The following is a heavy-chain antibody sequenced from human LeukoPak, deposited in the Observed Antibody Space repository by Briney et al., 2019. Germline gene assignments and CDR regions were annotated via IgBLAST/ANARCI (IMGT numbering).Heavy chain of an antibody. CDR2: IYYSGST. Sequence: SETLSLTCTVSGCSISGYYWSWIRQSPGKGLEWIGYIYYSGSTNYNPSLKSRVAISGDTSTNQFSLKLSSVTAADTAVYYCARHFYSSSSGLFYFDYWGQGTLVTVSS. J-gene: IGHJ4*02. V-gene: IGHV4-59*08. CDR1: GCSISGYY. D-gene: IGHD6-19*01. CDR3: ARHFYSSSSGLFYFDY.